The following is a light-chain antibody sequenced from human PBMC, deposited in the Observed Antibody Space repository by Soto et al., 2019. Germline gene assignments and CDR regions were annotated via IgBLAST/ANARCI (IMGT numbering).Light chain of an antibody. CDR3: QQYNNWPPYT. CDR1: QSVGSG. J-gene: IGKJ2*01. V-gene: IGKV3-15*01. Sequence: EIVMTQSPATLSVSPGERATLSCRASQSVGSGLSWYQQKPDQAPRLLIYGASTRATGIPARFSGSGSGTEFTLTISSPQSEDYAVYYCQQYNNWPPYTFGQGTKVDIK. CDR2: GAS.